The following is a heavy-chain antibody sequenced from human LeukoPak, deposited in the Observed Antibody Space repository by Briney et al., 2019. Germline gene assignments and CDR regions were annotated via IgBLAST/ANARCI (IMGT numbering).Heavy chain of an antibody. CDR1: GYSISSGYY. D-gene: IGHD3-10*01. CDR2: IYHSGST. CDR3: ARDPSLYGSGSPWGYYFDY. V-gene: IGHV4-38-2*02. Sequence: SETLSLTCTVSGYSISSGYYWGWIRQPPGKGLEWIGSIYHSGSTYYNPSLKSRVTISVDTSKNQFSLKLSSVTAADTAVYYCARDPSLYGSGSPWGYYFDYWGQGTLVTVSS. J-gene: IGHJ4*02.